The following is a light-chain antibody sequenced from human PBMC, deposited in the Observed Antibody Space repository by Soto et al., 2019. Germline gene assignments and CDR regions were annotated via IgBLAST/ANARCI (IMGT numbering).Light chain of an antibody. CDR1: QTPSSL. CDR2: DAS. J-gene: IGKJ1*01. V-gene: IGKV1-5*01. Sequence: DIQMTQSPSTLSASVGARVTITCRARQTPSSLLAWYQQKPGKAPKLLIYDASRLESGVPSRFSGSGSGTEFTLTISTLQPDCFATYYCQHHNSYSEAFGQGTKVDI. CDR3: QHHNSYSEA.